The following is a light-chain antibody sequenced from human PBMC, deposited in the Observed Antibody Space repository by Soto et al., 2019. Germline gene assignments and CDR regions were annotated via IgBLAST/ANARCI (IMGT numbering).Light chain of an antibody. Sequence: DIQMTQSPSTLSASVGDRITITCRASQSISNWLAWYQQKSGKAPKVLIYKASSLESGVPSRFSGSGSGTEFTLTISSLQPDDFATYYCQQYETYWSFGQGTKVEIK. CDR3: QQYETYWS. J-gene: IGKJ1*01. CDR2: KAS. CDR1: QSISNW. V-gene: IGKV1-5*03.